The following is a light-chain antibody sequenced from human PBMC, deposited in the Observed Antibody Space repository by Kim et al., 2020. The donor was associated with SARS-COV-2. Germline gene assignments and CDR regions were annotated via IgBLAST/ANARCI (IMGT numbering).Light chain of an antibody. J-gene: IGLJ1*01. V-gene: IGLV2-8*01. Sequence: QSVTISCTGTSSDVGGYNYVSWCRQQPGKAPNLLIYQVSKRPSGVPDRFSGSKSANTASLTVSGLQAEDEADYYCSSFAGSNTLYVFGTGTKVTVL. CDR3: SSFAGSNTLYV. CDR2: QVS. CDR1: SSDVGGYNY.